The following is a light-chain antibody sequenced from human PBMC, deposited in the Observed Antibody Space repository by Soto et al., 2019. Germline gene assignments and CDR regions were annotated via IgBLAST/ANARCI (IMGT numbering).Light chain of an antibody. J-gene: IGKJ1*01. V-gene: IGKV1-5*03. Sequence: DIHMTQSPSTLSASVGYRVTITCRASQSSSSWLDWYQQTPGTAPKLLIDKASSLASGVPSRFSGSGSGKEFTISISSLQPDDFANYYCQHYNSYSEAFGQGTKVDIK. CDR3: QHYNSYSEA. CDR2: KAS. CDR1: QSSSSW.